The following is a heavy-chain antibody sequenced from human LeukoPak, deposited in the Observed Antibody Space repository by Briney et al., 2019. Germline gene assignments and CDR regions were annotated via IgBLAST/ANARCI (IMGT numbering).Heavy chain of an antibody. CDR3: GIVSFDPRYGNYSSWPWYSNL. J-gene: IGHJ2*01. Sequence: ASVKVSCKASGYTFTGYYMHWVRQAPGQGLEWMGWINPNSGGTNYAQKFQGRVTMTRDTSISTAYMELSRLRSDDTAVYYCGIVSFDPRYGNYSSWPWYSNLGGGAPLATVP. V-gene: IGHV1-2*02. CDR2: INPNSGGT. CDR1: GYTFTGYY. D-gene: IGHD4-11*01.